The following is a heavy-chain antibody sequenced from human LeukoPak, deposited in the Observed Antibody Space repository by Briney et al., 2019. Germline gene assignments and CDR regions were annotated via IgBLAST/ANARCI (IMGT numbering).Heavy chain of an antibody. CDR1: GYTFTSYD. D-gene: IGHD5-18*01. V-gene: IGHV1-8*02. J-gene: IGHJ4*02. Sequence: ASVKVSCKASGYTFTSYDINWVRQATGQGLEWMGRMNPNSGNTGSAQKFQGRVTMTRNTSISTAYMELSSLRSEDTAVYYCARGLGRTTMVTRGGVRFDYWGQGTLVTVSS. CDR2: MNPNSGNT. CDR3: ARGLGRTTMVTRGGVRFDY.